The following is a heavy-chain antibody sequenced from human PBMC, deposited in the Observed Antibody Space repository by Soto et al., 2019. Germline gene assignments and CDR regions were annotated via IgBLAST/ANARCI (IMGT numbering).Heavy chain of an antibody. D-gene: IGHD5-18*01. Sequence: GGSLRLSCTASGFTFGDYAMSWFRQAPGKGLEWVGFIRSKAYGGTTEYAASVKGRFTISRDDSKSIAYLQMNSLKTEDTAVYYCTRETILAGYSYGRDYWGQGTLVTVSS. CDR2: IRSKAYGGTT. CDR1: GFTFGDYA. V-gene: IGHV3-49*03. J-gene: IGHJ4*02. CDR3: TRETILAGYSYGRDY.